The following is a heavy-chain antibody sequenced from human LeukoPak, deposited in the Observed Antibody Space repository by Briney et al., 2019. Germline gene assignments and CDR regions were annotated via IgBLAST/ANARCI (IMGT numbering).Heavy chain of an antibody. V-gene: IGHV1-18*01. Sequence: GASVKVSCKASVYTFTSYGISWGRQAPGQGLEWMGWISAYNGNTNYAQKLQGRVTMTTDTSTSTAYMELRSLRSDDTAVYYCARDRDYYGSGTNFDYWGQGTLVTVSS. CDR1: VYTFTSYG. J-gene: IGHJ4*02. CDR2: ISAYNGNT. CDR3: ARDRDYYGSGTNFDY. D-gene: IGHD3-10*01.